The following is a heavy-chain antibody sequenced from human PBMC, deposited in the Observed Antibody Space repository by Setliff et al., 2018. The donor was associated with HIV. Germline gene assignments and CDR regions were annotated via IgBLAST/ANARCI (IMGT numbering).Heavy chain of an antibody. CDR2: IKRSVDSG. J-gene: IGHJ3*02. CDR3: VRYWQQLGAYAFDI. CDR1: GFSFPDAW. Sequence: GGSLRLSCAASGFSFPDAWMNWVRQAPGKGLEWVGRIKRSVDSGNSVPVSDRFIISRDDSKNTVYLQMNGLKTEDTAVYYCVRYWQQLGAYAFDIWGQGAMVTVSS. V-gene: IGHV3-15*01. D-gene: IGHD6-13*01.